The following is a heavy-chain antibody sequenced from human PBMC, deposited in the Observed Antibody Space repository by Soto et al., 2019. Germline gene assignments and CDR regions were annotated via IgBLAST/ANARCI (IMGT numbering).Heavy chain of an antibody. CDR3: AREKSGYYDY. D-gene: IGHD3-3*01. V-gene: IGHV1-8*01. J-gene: IGHJ4*02. Sequence: ASVKVSCKAVGYIFTSYYIHWVRQATGQGLEWMGWMNPNSGNTGYAQKFQGRVTMTRNTSISTAYMELSSLRSEDTAVYYCAREKSGYYDYWGQGTLVTVSS. CDR2: MNPNSGNT. CDR1: GYIFTSYY.